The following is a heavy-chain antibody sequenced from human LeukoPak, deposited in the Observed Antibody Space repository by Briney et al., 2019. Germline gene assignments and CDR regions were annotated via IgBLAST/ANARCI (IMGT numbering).Heavy chain of an antibody. CDR3: ARDPWDSSSWGTENWFDP. Sequence: KASETLSLTCTVSGGSISSYYWSWIRQPAGKGLEWIGRIYTSGSTNYNPSLKSRVTMSVATSKNQFSLKLSSVTAADTAVYYCARDPWDSSSWGTENWFDPWGQGTLVTVSS. D-gene: IGHD6-13*01. CDR1: GGSISSYY. V-gene: IGHV4-4*07. CDR2: IYTSGST. J-gene: IGHJ5*02.